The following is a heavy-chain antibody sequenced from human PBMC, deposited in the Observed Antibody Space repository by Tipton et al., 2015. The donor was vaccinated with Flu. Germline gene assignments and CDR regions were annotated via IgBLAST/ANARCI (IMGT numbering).Heavy chain of an antibody. D-gene: IGHD4-17*01. CDR3: ARDHYGDYRFDY. CDR2: IYYSGTT. V-gene: IGHV4-59*01. Sequence: TLSLTCTVSGGSISSYYWSWIRQPPGKGLEWIGYIYYSGTTNYNPSLKSRVSISVSTSKNQFSLNLSSVTAADTAVYYCARDHYGDYRFDYWGQGTLVTVSS. CDR1: GGSISSYY. J-gene: IGHJ4*02.